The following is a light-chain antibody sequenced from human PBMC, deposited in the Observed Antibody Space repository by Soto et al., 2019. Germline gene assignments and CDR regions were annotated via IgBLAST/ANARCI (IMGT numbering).Light chain of an antibody. J-gene: IGLJ1*01. CDR1: SSDVGGHNY. CDR3: SSYTSSSTYV. CDR2: EVG. Sequence: QSALTQPASVSGSPGQSITISSTGTSSDVGGHNYVSWYQQHPGRAPELMIYEVGNRPSGISNRFSGSKSGNTASLTISGLQPEDEADYYCSSYTSSSTYVFGTGTKVTVL. V-gene: IGLV2-14*01.